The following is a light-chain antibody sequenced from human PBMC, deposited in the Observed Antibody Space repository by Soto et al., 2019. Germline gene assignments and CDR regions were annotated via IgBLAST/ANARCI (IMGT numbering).Light chain of an antibody. CDR3: MQALQIRVE. V-gene: IGKV2-28*01. J-gene: IGKJ1*01. Sequence: DSVMTQFPLSLSVTPGEPASISCRSSQSLLHSNGYNYLDWYVQKPGQSPQLLIYLGSNRASGVPDMFSGSGSGTDVTLKISRVEAEDVGVYYCMQALQIRVEFGQGTKVEIK. CDR2: LGS. CDR1: QSLLHSNGYNY.